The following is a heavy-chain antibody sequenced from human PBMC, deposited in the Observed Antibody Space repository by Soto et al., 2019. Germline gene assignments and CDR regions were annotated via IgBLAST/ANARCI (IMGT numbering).Heavy chain of an antibody. J-gene: IGHJ6*02. CDR3: AHDSSGLYGLDV. CDR2: IYWDDDK. V-gene: IGHV2-5*02. Sequence: QITLKESGPTLVKPTQTLTLTCTFSGFSLSSSGVGVGWIRQPPGKALEWLALIYWDDDKRYSASLKNRLTITKDTSTNQMVLIMTNVDPVDTATYYCAHDSSGLYGLDVWGQGITVTVS. CDR1: GFSLSSSGVG. D-gene: IGHD6-19*01.